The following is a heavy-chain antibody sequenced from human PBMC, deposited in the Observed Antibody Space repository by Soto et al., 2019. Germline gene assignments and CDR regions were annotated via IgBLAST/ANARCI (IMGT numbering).Heavy chain of an antibody. CDR1: GFTFRNYE. Sequence: EVQLVESGGGFVQPGGSLRLSCAASGFTFRNYEMNWVRKAPGKGLEWVSYISSSGITTYYADFAAGRFTISRDNAKESLYLYFNSLRVEDTAVYYCARYGTRADWWGLGTQVTVSS. D-gene: IGHD1-1*01. CDR2: ISSSGITT. CDR3: ARYGTRADW. J-gene: IGHJ4*02. V-gene: IGHV3-48*03.